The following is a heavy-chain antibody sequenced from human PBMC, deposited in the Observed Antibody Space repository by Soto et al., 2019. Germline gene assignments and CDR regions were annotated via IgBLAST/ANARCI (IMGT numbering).Heavy chain of an antibody. CDR1: GGTFSSYA. Sequence: SVKVSCKASGGTFSSYAISWVRQAPGQGLEWMGGIIPIFGTANYAQKFQGRVTITADESTSTAYMELSSPRSADTAVYYCAGLPFCRSTSCYVRGAFDIWGQGTMVTVAS. D-gene: IGHD2-2*01. CDR3: AGLPFCRSTSCYVRGAFDI. J-gene: IGHJ3*02. CDR2: IIPIFGTA. V-gene: IGHV1-69*13.